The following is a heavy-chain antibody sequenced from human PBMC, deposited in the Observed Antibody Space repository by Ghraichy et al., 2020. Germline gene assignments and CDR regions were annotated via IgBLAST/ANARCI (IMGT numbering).Heavy chain of an antibody. J-gene: IGHJ5*02. CDR1: GGSISSYY. V-gene: IGHV4-59*01. CDR2: IYYSGST. Sequence: SETLSLTCTVSGGSISSYYWSWIRQPPGKGLEWIGYIYYSGSTNYNPSLKSRVTISVDTSKNQFSLKLSSVTAADTAVYYCAREGSSEWWFDPWGQGTLVTVSS. D-gene: IGHD1-26*01. CDR3: AREGSSEWWFDP.